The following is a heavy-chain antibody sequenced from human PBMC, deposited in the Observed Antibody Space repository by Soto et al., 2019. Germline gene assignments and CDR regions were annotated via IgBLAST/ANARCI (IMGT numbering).Heavy chain of an antibody. CDR1: GYTFTNYA. J-gene: IGHJ4*02. V-gene: IGHV1-3*01. D-gene: IGHD3-10*01. CDR2: INVDNGNT. Sequence: ASVKVSCKASGYTFTNYAMHWVRQAPGQRLEWLGWINVDNGNTKYSQKLQDRLIITRDTSVTAADTALYYCARRGSGSYSDYWGQGTLVTVSS. CDR3: Y.